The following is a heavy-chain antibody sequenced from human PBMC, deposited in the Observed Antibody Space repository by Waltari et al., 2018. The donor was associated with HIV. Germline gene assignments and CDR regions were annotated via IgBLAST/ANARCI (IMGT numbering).Heavy chain of an antibody. CDR2: IKSDGIIT. D-gene: IGHD5-18*01. CDR3: AKGGTSGYTFGFGR. Sequence: EVQLVESGGGLVQPGGSLRLSCAASGFTFSSYWMHWVRQAPGKGLVWVSRIKSDGIITSPADSVKGRFTISRDNARNTLYLQMNSLGAEDTAMYYCAKGGTSGYTFGFGRWGQGTLVTVSS. V-gene: IGHV3-74*01. J-gene: IGHJ1*01. CDR1: GFTFSSYW.